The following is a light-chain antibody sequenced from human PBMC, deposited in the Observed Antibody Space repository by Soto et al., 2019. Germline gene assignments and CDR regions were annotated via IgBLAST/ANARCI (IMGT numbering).Light chain of an antibody. Sequence: EIVMTQSPATLSVSPGERATLSCRASQSVSSNLAWYQQKPGQAPRLLIYGASTRATGIPARFSGSGSGTDFTLTISSLQSEDFAVYYCQQCNNGPLTFGGGTKVEIK. CDR2: GAS. CDR3: QQCNNGPLT. V-gene: IGKV3-15*01. J-gene: IGKJ4*01. CDR1: QSVSSN.